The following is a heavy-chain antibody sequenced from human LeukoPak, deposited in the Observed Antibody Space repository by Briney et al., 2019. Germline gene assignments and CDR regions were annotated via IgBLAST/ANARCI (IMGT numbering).Heavy chain of an antibody. CDR2: ISGSGGST. CDR1: GFTFSDHY. V-gene: IGHV3-23*01. CDR3: AKDCDPYDSSGYFDY. J-gene: IGHJ4*02. Sequence: AGGSLRLSCAASGFTFSDHYMDWVRQAPGKGLEWVSAISGSGGSTYYADSVKGRFTISRDNSKNTLHLQMNSLRAEDTAVYYCAKDCDPYDSSGYFDYWGQGTLVTVSS. D-gene: IGHD3-22*01.